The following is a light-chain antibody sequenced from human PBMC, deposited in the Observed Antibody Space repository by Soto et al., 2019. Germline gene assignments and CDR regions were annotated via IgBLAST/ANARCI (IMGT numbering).Light chain of an antibody. CDR1: SSNIGSNR. Sequence: QSVLTQPPSASGTPGQRVTISCSGSSSNIGSNRANWDQQLPGTAPKLVMYSTNQRPSGVPDRFSGSKSGTSASLAISDLQSEDEADYYYAAWDATRNGHVVFGRGTKLTVL. V-gene: IGLV1-44*01. J-gene: IGLJ2*01. CDR3: AAWDATRNGHVV. CDR2: STN.